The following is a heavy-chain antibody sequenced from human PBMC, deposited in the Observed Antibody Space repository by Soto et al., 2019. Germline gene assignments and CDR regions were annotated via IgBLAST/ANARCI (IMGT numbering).Heavy chain of an antibody. J-gene: IGHJ5*02. Sequence: GASVKVSCKASGYTFTSYGISWVRQAPGQGLEWMGWISAYNGNTNYAQKLQGRVTMTTDTSTSTAYMELRSLRSDDTAVYYCARAAALRFLEWLFTEQNWFDPWGQGTLVTVSS. CDR2: ISAYNGNT. V-gene: IGHV1-18*01. D-gene: IGHD3-3*01. CDR1: GYTFTSYG. CDR3: ARAAALRFLEWLFTEQNWFDP.